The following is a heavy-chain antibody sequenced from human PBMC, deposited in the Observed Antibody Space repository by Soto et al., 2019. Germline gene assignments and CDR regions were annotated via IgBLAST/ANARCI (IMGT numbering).Heavy chain of an antibody. CDR1: GFTFSAYY. CDR3: ARPVHHSFGVVPPGF. V-gene: IGHV3-11*01. Sequence: QVQLVESGGGLVKPGGSLRLSCAASGFTFSAYYMSWIRQAPGKGRGWVSYISSSGSTIYYADSVKGRFTISRDNAKNSLYLQMNSLRAEDTAVYYCARPVHHSFGVVPPGFWGRGTLVTVSS. D-gene: IGHD3-3*01. J-gene: IGHJ2*01. CDR2: ISSSGSTI.